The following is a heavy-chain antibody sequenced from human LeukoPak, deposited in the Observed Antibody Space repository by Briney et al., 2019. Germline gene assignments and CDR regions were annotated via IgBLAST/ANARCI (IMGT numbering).Heavy chain of an antibody. D-gene: IGHD1-7*01. Sequence: PGGSLRLSCVVSGFSVNDYYMSWIRQAPGKGLEWISDIGGSESIVSYGGSVRGRFTVSRDFAMNSLFLQLNSLSADDTAVYYCAREMLAGTFDSWGQGTLVTVSS. CDR3: AREMLAGTFDS. CDR1: GFSVNDYY. J-gene: IGHJ4*02. CDR2: IGGSESIV. V-gene: IGHV3-11*01.